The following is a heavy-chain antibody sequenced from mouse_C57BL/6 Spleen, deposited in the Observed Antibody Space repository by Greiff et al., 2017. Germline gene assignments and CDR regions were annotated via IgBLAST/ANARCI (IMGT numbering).Heavy chain of an antibody. CDR3: ARKGGNYYAMDY. V-gene: IGHV1-52*01. J-gene: IGHJ4*01. CDR2: IDPSDSET. CDR1: GYTFTSYW. D-gene: IGHD2-1*01. Sequence: VQVVESGAELVRPGSSVKLSCKASGYTFTSYWMHWVKQRPIQGLEWIGNIDPSDSETHYNQKFKDKSTLTVDKSSSTAYMQLSSLTSEASAVYYCARKGGNYYAMDYWGQGTSATASS.